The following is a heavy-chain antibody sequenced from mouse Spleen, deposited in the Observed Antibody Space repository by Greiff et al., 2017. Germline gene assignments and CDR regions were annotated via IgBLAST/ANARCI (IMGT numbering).Heavy chain of an antibody. Sequence: EVMLVESGGGLVKLGGSLKLSCAASGFTFSSYAMSWVRQTPEKRLEWVATISSGGGNTYYPDSVKGRFTISRDNAKNTLYLQMSSLKSEDTAMYYCARQLGFYAMDYWGQGTSVTVSS. D-gene: IGHD3-1*01. J-gene: IGHJ4*01. V-gene: IGHV5-9*01. CDR1: GFTFSSYA. CDR3: ARQLGFYAMDY. CDR2: ISSGGGNT.